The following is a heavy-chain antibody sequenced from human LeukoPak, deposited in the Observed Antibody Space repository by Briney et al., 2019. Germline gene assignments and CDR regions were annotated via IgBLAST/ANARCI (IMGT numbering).Heavy chain of an antibody. CDR3: VRHLSDITSCPNY. V-gene: IGHV5-51*01. D-gene: IGHD2-2*01. Sequence: GESLKISCKGSGYSFTSYWIGWVRQMPGKGLEWMGIVYPGDSDTRYSPSFQGQVTISADKSISTAYLQWSSLKASDTAIYYCVRHLSDITSCPNYWGPGTLVTVAS. CDR1: GYSFTSYW. CDR2: VYPGDSDT. J-gene: IGHJ4*02.